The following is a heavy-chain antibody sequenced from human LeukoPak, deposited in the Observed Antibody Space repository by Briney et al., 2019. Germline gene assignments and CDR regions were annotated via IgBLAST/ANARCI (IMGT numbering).Heavy chain of an antibody. Sequence: SETLSLTCTVSGGSMTSYYGTWIRQPPGKGLEWIGFIYYSGNTNYHPSLRGRVTISIDTAKNQVSLNLRSVTAADTAVYYCARAPAYSTGWWDSWGQGTLVSVSS. CDR1: GGSMTSYY. V-gene: IGHV4-59*01. D-gene: IGHD2-8*02. CDR2: IYYSGNT. CDR3: ARAPAYSTGWWDS. J-gene: IGHJ5*01.